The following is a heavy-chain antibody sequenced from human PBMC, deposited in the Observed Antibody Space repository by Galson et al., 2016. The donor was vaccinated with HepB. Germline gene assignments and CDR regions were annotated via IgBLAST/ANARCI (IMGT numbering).Heavy chain of an antibody. D-gene: IGHD3-9*01. J-gene: IGHJ5*02. CDR2: IHPDDSDT. V-gene: IGHV5-51*01. CDR1: GYIFTTYW. Sequence: QSGAEVKKPGESLKIFCKGSGYIFTTYWIGWVRQMPGKGLEWMGIIHPDDSDTRYSPSFQGQVNISADKSTNTAYLHWSSLKASDTAIYFCARRDTYYDILTSSYVRCFDPWGQGTLVTVSS. CDR3: ARRDTYYDILTSSYVRCFDP.